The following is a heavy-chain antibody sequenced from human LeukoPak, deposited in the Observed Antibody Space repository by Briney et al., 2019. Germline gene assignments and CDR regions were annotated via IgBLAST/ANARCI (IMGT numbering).Heavy chain of an antibody. CDR1: GYTFTGYY. CDR3: ARDAGWELPKYNWFDS. D-gene: IGHD1-26*01. V-gene: IGHV1-2*02. CDR2: INPNSGGT. Sequence: ASVKVSCKASGYTFTGYYMHWVRQAPGQGLEWMGWINPNSGGTNYAQKFQGRVTMTRDTSISTAYMELSRLRSDDTAVYYCARDAGWELPKYNWFDSWGQGTLVTVSS. J-gene: IGHJ5*01.